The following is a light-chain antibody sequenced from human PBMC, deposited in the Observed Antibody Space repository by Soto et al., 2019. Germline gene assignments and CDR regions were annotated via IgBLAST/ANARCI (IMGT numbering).Light chain of an antibody. V-gene: IGLV1-47*01. J-gene: IGLJ1*01. Sequence: QSVLTQPPSASGTPGQRVTISCSGSSSNIGSNYVYWYQQLPGTAPTLLIYRNNQRPSGVPDRFSGSKSGTSASLAISGLRSEDEADYYCAAWDDSLSGGVFGTGTKLTVL. CDR3: AAWDDSLSGGV. CDR1: SSNIGSNY. CDR2: RNN.